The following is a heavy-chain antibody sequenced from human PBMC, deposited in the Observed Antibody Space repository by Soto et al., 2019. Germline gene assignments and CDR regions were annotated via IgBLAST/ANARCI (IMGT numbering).Heavy chain of an antibody. Sequence: ASVKVSCKASGYTFTSYGISWVRQAPGQGLEWMGWISAYNGNTNYAQKLQGRVTMTTDTSTSTAYMELRSLRSDDPAVYYCPRYYSSGNWFDPWGQGTLVTVSS. CDR3: PRYYSSGNWFDP. J-gene: IGHJ5*02. D-gene: IGHD6-19*01. CDR2: ISAYNGNT. V-gene: IGHV1-18*01. CDR1: GYTFTSYG.